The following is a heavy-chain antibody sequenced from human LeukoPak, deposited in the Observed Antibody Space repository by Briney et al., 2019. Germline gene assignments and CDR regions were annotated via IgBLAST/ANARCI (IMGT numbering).Heavy chain of an antibody. V-gene: IGHV3-33*01. Sequence: PGGSLRLSCAASGFTFSSYGMHWVRQAPGKGLEWVAVIWYDGSNKYYADSVKGRYTISRDNSKNTLYLQMNSLRAEDTAVYYCARVWGSSGLDYWGQGTLVTVSS. CDR2: IWYDGSNK. D-gene: IGHD6-19*01. J-gene: IGHJ4*02. CDR1: GFTFSSYG. CDR3: ARVWGSSGLDY.